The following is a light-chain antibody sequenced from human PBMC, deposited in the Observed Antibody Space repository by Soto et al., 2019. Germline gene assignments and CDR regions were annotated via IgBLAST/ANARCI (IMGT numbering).Light chain of an antibody. V-gene: IGKV3-20*01. CDR1: QSLTNSF. J-gene: IGKJ1*01. CDR3: QQFGSSPGT. Sequence: EFVLTQSPGTLSLSPGERATLSCRASQSLTNSFIAWYQQRPGQAPRLLIYGASTRATGIPDSFSGSGSGTDFTLTISRLEPEDFAVYYCQQFGSSPGTFGQGTKVDIK. CDR2: GAS.